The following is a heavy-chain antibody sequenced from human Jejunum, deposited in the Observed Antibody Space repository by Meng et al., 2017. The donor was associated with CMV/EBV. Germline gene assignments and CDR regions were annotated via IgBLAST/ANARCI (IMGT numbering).Heavy chain of an antibody. CDR2: ISSGGSPE. J-gene: IGHJ5*02. CDR1: GFSLSSVS. Sequence: VAYGFSLSSVSMNWVRQAPGEGLEWVSFISSGGSPEYQADNVKGRFTISSGSAKNSLYLQMNGLRIENTAIYYCARSKVAMGFDLWGQGTLVTVSS. CDR3: ARSKVAMGFDL. D-gene: IGHD5-12*01. V-gene: IGHV3-48*03.